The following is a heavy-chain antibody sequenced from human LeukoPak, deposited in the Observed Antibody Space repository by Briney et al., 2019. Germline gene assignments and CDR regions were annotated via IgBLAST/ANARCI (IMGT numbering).Heavy chain of an antibody. CDR3: AKTRGYCSGGTCYCDY. D-gene: IGHD2-15*01. V-gene: IGHV3-23*01. J-gene: IGHJ4*02. CDR2: ISGSGDNT. CDR1: GFTFSSYA. Sequence: GTSLRLSCAASGFTFSSYAIHWVRQAQGKGLEWVSAISGSGDNTYYADSVKGRFALSRDNSKNTVYLQMNSLRADDTAVYYCAKTRGYCSGGTCYCDYWGQGTLVTVSS.